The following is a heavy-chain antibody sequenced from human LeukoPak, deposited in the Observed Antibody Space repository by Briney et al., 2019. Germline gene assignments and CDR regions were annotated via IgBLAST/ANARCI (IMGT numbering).Heavy chain of an antibody. CDR3: ARTMEVATINTAYYYYYYMDV. V-gene: IGHV3-7*01. CDR2: IKQDGSEK. D-gene: IGHD5-12*01. CDR1: GFTFSSYW. Sequence: PGGSLRLSCAASGFTFSSYWMSWVRQAPGKGLEWVANIKQDGSEKYYVDSVKGRFTISRDNAKNSLYLQMNSLRAEDTAVYYCARTMEVATINTAYYYYYYMDVWGKGTTVTISS. J-gene: IGHJ6*03.